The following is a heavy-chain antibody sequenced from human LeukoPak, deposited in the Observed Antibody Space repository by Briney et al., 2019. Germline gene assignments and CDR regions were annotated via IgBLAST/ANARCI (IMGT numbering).Heavy chain of an antibody. Sequence: PSETLSLTCAVYGGSFSGYYWSWIRQPPGKGLEWIGEINHSGSTNYNPSLKSRVTISVDTSKNQFSLKLSSVTAADTAVYYCATNRVVVTAIPTSRVTWFDPWGQGTLVTVSS. CDR1: GGSFSGYY. J-gene: IGHJ5*02. V-gene: IGHV4-34*01. CDR3: ATNRVVVTAIPTSRVTWFDP. CDR2: INHSGST. D-gene: IGHD2-21*02.